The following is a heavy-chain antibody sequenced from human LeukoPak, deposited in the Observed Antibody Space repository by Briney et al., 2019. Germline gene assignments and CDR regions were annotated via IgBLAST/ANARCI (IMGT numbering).Heavy chain of an antibody. CDR2: IYPDDSDT. J-gene: IGHJ2*01. V-gene: IGHV5-51*01. D-gene: IGHD2-21*01. Sequence: WMGIIYPDDSDTRYSPPFQGQVTISADKSINTAYLQWSSLKASDTAMYYCARRDYCGVYWYFDLWGRGTLVTVSS. CDR3: ARRDYCGVYWYFDL.